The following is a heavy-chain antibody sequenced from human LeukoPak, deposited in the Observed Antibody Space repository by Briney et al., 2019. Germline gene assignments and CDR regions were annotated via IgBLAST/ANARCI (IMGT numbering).Heavy chain of an antibody. D-gene: IGHD2-2*01. V-gene: IGHV4-34*01. CDR3: ARPAQPYYYGMDV. CDR2: INHSGST. CDR1: GGSFSGYY. Sequence: SETLSLTCAVYGGSFSGYYWSWIRQPPGKGLEWIGEINHSGSTNYNPSLKSRVTISVDTSKNQFSLKLSSVTAADTAVYYCARPAQPYYYGMDVWGQGTTATVSS. J-gene: IGHJ6*02.